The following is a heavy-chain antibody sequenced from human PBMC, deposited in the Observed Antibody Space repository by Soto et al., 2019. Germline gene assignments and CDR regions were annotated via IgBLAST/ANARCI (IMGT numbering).Heavy chain of an antibody. V-gene: IGHV4-59*01. CDR1: GGSINDYY. CDR3: VAGPDRAKSAY. J-gene: IGHJ4*01. Sequence: SSETLSLTCTVSGGSINDYYWSWTRQPPGKGLEWIAYGLRPDYTGYNPSLRNRVTISSDTSKNQFSLRLISVTAADTAVYYCVAGPDRAKSAYWGQGTLVTVPQ. CDR2: GLRPDYT.